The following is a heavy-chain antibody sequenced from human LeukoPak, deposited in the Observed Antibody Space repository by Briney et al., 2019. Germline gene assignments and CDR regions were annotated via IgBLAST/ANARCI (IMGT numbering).Heavy chain of an antibody. D-gene: IGHD3-10*01. CDR1: GFTFSNYW. CDR3: ARDKKSGESSEIDY. Sequence: GGSLRLSCAASGFTFSNYWVHWVRQAPGKGLVWVSRINRDASTTKYADSVKGRFTVSRDNAKNTLNLQMNSPRAEDTAVYYCARDKKSGESSEIDYWGQGTLVTVSS. CDR2: INRDASTT. J-gene: IGHJ4*02. V-gene: IGHV3-74*03.